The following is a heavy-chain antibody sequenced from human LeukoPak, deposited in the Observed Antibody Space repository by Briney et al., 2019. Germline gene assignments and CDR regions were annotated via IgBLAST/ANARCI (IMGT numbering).Heavy chain of an antibody. Sequence: ASVKVSCKASGYTFTSYGTSWVRQAPGQGLEWMGWISAYNGNTNYAQKLQGRVTMTTDTSTSTAYMELRSLRSDDTAVYYCARDRRYSSSSPMGYWGQGTLVTVSS. CDR2: ISAYNGNT. CDR3: ARDRRYSSSSPMGY. CDR1: GYTFTSYG. D-gene: IGHD6-6*01. V-gene: IGHV1-18*01. J-gene: IGHJ4*02.